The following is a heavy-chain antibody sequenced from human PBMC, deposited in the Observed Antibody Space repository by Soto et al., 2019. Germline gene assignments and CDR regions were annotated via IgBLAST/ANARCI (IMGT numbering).Heavy chain of an antibody. V-gene: IGHV2-5*01. D-gene: IGHD3-16*01. Sequence: QITLKESGPTLVKPTQTLTLTCTFSGFSLSTSGVGVGWIRQPPGKALEWLALIYWNDDKRYSPSLKSRLTITKDTSKNQVVLTVTNMDPVDTATYYCAHRLGGGHLVPEYYSWFDPWGQGTLVTVSS. J-gene: IGHJ5*02. CDR2: IYWNDDK. CDR1: GFSLSTSGVG. CDR3: AHRLGGGHLVPEYYSWFDP.